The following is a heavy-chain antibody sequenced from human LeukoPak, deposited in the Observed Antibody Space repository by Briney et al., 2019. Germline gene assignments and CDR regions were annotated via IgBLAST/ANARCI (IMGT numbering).Heavy chain of an antibody. CDR3: AELGITMIGGV. J-gene: IGHJ6*04. V-gene: IGHV3-48*03. Sequence: GGSLRLSCAASGFTFSSYEMNWVRQAPGKGLEWVSYISSSGSTIYYADSVKGRFTISRDNAKNSLYLQMNSLRTEDTAVYYCAELGITMIGGVWGKGTAVTISS. CDR1: GFTFSSYE. D-gene: IGHD3-10*02. CDR2: ISSSGSTI.